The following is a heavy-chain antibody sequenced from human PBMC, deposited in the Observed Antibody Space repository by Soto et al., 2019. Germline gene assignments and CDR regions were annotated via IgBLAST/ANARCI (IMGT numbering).Heavy chain of an antibody. Sequence: PGGSLRLSCAASGFTFSSYAMSWVRQAPGKGLEWVSAISGSGGSTYYADSVKGRLTISRDNSKNTVYLQMNSLRAEDTAVYYCVKHQVSLVRGISPFDYWGQGALVTVSS. CDR3: VKHQVSLVRGISPFDY. J-gene: IGHJ4*02. D-gene: IGHD3-10*01. CDR1: GFTFSSYA. V-gene: IGHV3-23*01. CDR2: ISGSGGST.